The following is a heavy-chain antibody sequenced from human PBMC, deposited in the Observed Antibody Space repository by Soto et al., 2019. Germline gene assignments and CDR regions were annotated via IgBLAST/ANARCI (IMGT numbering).Heavy chain of an antibody. CDR2: IYYSGST. Sequence: QVQLQESGPGLVKPSQTLSLTCTVSGGSISSGGYYWSGIRQHPGKGLEGIGYIYYSGSTYYNPSLKSRVNISVDTSKNQFSLKLSSVTAADTAVYYCARGPAVGSPHYYYYYGMDVWGQGTTVTVSS. D-gene: IGHD6-13*01. V-gene: IGHV4-31*03. J-gene: IGHJ6*02. CDR1: GGSISSGGYY. CDR3: ARGPAVGSPHYYYYYGMDV.